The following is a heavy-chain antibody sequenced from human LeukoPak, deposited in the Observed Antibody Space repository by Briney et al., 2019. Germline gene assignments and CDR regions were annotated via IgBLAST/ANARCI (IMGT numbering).Heavy chain of an antibody. D-gene: IGHD6-19*01. CDR3: ARDNTGWSVDY. CDR1: GYTFTSYY. V-gene: IGHV1-46*01. Sequence: ASVKVSCKASGYTFTSYYMHWVRQAPGQALDWMGILTPNSGDTTYAQKFQGRITMTRDTSTSTVYMELSSLRFEDTAVYHCARDNTGWSVDYWGQGTLVTVSS. J-gene: IGHJ4*02. CDR2: LTPNSGDT.